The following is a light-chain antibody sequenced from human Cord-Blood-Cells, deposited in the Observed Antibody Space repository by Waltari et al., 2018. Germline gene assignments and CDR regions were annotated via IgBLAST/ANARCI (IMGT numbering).Light chain of an antibody. CDR2: GAS. CDR1: QSVLYSPNNKNY. CDR3: QQYYSSPLT. J-gene: IGKJ4*01. V-gene: IGKV4-1*01. Sequence: DIVITQSPASLAVSLGGRATINCKSSQSVLYSPNNKNYLAWYQQKPGQPPRLLIYGASNRASGVPARFSGSGSGTDFTLTISSLEAEDLAVYYCQQYYSSPLTFGGGTKVEIK.